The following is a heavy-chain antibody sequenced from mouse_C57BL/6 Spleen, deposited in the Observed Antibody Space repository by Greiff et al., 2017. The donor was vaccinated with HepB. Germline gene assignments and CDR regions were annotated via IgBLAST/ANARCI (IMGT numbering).Heavy chain of an antibody. CDR3: ARSPIYDGYYGGYYFDY. J-gene: IGHJ2*01. CDR2: ISYSGST. V-gene: IGHV3-8*01. Sequence: EVQLVESGPGLAKPSQTLSLTCSVTGYSITSDYWNWIRKFPGNKLEYMGYISYSGSTYYNPSFKSRISITRDTSNNQYYLQLNSVTTEDTATYYCARSPIYDGYYGGYYFDYWGQGTTLTVSS. CDR1: GYSITSDY. D-gene: IGHD2-3*01.